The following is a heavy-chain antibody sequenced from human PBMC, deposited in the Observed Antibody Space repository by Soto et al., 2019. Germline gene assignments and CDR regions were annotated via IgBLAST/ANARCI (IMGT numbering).Heavy chain of an antibody. CDR1: GFTFSNFA. D-gene: IGHD3-10*01. CDR3: AKVRVSRSSSFDS. J-gene: IGHJ4*02. Sequence: GGSLRLCCAASGFTFSNFAMSWVRQAPGKGLEWVSGFTGVGDNTYYADSVKGRFTVSRDNSKNTLYLQMNSLRVDDTALYYCAKVRVSRSSSFDSWGLGTLVTVSS. CDR2: FTGVGDNT. V-gene: IGHV3-23*01.